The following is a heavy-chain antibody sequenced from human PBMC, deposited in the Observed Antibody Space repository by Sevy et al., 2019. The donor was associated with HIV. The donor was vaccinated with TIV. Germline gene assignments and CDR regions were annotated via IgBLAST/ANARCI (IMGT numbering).Heavy chain of an antibody. CDR1: GFTFSSYG. Sequence: GGSLRLSCAASGFTFSSYGMHWVRQAPGKGLEWVAVISYDGSNKYYADSVKGRFTISRDNSKNRLYLQMNSLRAEDTAVYYCAKDQYYYGMDVWGQGTTVTVSS. CDR3: AKDQYYYGMDV. V-gene: IGHV3-30*18. J-gene: IGHJ6*02. CDR2: ISYDGSNK.